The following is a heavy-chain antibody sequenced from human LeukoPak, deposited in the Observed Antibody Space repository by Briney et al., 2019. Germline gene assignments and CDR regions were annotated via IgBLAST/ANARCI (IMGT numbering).Heavy chain of an antibody. V-gene: IGHV1-2*02. CDR1: GYTFTGYY. D-gene: IGHD6-19*01. CDR2: INPYSGGT. J-gene: IGHJ4*02. CDR3: ARAAVPGSTTRFDY. Sequence: ASVKVSCKASGYTFTGYYMHWVRQAPGQGLEWMGWINPYSGGTNYAQKFQGRVTMTRDTSISTAYMELSRLRSDDTAVYYCARAAVPGSTTRFDYWGQGTLVTVSS.